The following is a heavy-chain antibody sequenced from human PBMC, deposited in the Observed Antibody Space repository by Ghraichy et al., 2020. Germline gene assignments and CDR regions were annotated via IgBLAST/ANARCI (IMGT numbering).Heavy chain of an antibody. Sequence: LSLTCAASGFTFSSYAMHWVRQAPGKGLEWVAVISYDGSNKYYADSVKGRFTISRDNSKNTLYLQMNSLRAEDTAVYYCARDRSMGTAMGYYMDVWGKGTTVTVSS. J-gene: IGHJ6*03. D-gene: IGHD5-18*01. V-gene: IGHV3-30*04. CDR3: ARDRSMGTAMGYYMDV. CDR2: ISYDGSNK. CDR1: GFTFSSYA.